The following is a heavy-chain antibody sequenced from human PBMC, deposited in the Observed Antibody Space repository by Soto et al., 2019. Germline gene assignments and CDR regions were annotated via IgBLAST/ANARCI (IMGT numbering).Heavy chain of an antibody. J-gene: IGHJ4*02. D-gene: IGHD5-18*01. CDR1: GFTFSSYS. V-gene: IGHV3-21*01. CDR3: ARKAMVAGGPNDY. Sequence: LRLSCAASGFTFSSYSMNWVRQAPGKGLEWVSSISSSSYIYYADSVKGRFTISRDNAKNSLYLQMNSLRAEDTAVYYCARKAMVAGGPNDYWGQGTLVTVSS. CDR2: ISSSSYI.